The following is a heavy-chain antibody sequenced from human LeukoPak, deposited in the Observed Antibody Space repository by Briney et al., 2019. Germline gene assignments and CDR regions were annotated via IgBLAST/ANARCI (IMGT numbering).Heavy chain of an antibody. Sequence: GGSLRLSCAASGFTFSSYAMSWVRQAPGKGLEWVSAISGSGGSTYYADSVKGRFTISRDNSKNTLYLQMNSLRAEDTAVYYCAKPDCSGGSCYPNWFDPWGQGTLVTVSS. D-gene: IGHD2-15*01. CDR2: ISGSGGST. CDR3: AKPDCSGGSCYPNWFDP. CDR1: GFTFSSYA. J-gene: IGHJ5*02. V-gene: IGHV3-23*01.